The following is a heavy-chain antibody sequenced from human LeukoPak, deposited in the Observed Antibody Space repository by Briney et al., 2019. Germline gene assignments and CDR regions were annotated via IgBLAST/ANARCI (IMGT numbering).Heavy chain of an antibody. D-gene: IGHD5-24*01. Sequence: SETLPLTCTVSGGSISSYYWSWIRQPPGKGLEWIGYIYNSGSTKYNPSLKSRVTISVDTSKNQISLKLSSVTAADTAVYYCARGARAGYNLDPFDNWGQGTLVTVSS. J-gene: IGHJ4*02. CDR1: GGSISSYY. V-gene: IGHV4-59*08. CDR3: ARGARAGYNLDPFDN. CDR2: IYNSGST.